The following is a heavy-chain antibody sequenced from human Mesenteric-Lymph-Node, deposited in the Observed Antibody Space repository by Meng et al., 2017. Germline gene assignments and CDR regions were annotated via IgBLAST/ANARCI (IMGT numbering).Heavy chain of an antibody. J-gene: IGHJ3*02. D-gene: IGHD3-22*01. CDR2: INPNSGGT. Sequence: ASVKVSCKASGYTFTGYYMHWVRQAPGQGLEWMGWINPNSGGTNYAQKFQGRVTMTRDTSISTAYMELSRLRSDDTDVYYCARDKFGYYDSSGYYYDDAFDIWGQGTMVTVSS. CDR1: GYTFTGYY. CDR3: ARDKFGYYDSSGYYYDDAFDI. V-gene: IGHV1-2*02.